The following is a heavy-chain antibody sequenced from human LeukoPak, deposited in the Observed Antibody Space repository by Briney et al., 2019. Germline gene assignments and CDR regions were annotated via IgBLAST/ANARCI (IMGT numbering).Heavy chain of an antibody. V-gene: IGHV4-59*01. J-gene: IGHJ4*02. Sequence: SETLSLTCTVSGGSISSYYWSWIRQPPGKGLEWIGYIYYSGSTNYNPSLKSRVTISVDTSKNQFSLKLSSVTAADTAVYYCARGRYGWLPFDYWGQGTLVTVSS. CDR2: IYYSGST. D-gene: IGHD3-16*01. CDR3: ARGRYGWLPFDY. CDR1: GGSISSYY.